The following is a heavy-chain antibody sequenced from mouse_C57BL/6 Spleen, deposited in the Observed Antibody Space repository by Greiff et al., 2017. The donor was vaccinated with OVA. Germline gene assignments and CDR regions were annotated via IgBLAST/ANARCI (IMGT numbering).Heavy chain of an antibody. V-gene: IGHV5-4*01. D-gene: IGHD4-1*01. CDR3: AREGDLTLDY. Sequence: EVKLVESGGGLVKPGGSLKLSCAASGFTFSSYAMSWVRQTPEKRLEWVATISDGGSYTYYPDNVKGRFTISRDNAKNNLYLQMSHLKSEDTAMYYCAREGDLTLDYWGQGTTLTVSS. J-gene: IGHJ2*01. CDR1: GFTFSSYA. CDR2: ISDGGSYT.